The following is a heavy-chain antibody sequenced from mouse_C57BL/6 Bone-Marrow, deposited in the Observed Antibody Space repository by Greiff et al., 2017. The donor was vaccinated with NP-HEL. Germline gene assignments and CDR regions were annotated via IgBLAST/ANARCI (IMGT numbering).Heavy chain of an antibody. D-gene: IGHD1-1*01. V-gene: IGHV1-76*01. CDR3: ARSGVVRAMDY. Sequence: QVQLQQSGAELVRPGASVKLSCKASGYTFTDYYINWVKQRPGQGLEWIARIYPGSGNTYYNEKFKGKATLTAEKSSSTAYMQLSSLTSEDSAVYFCARSGVVRAMDYWGQGTSVTVSS. CDR1: GYTFTDYY. J-gene: IGHJ4*01. CDR2: IYPGSGNT.